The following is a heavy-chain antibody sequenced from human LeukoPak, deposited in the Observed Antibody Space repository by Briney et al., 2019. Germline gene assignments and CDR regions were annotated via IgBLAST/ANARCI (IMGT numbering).Heavy chain of an antibody. CDR1: GGSISSSSYY. CDR2: IYYSGST. D-gene: IGHD3-10*01. Sequence: SETLSLTCTVSGGSISSSSYYWGWIRRSPGKGLEWIGSIYYSGSTYNNPSLRSRITISVDTSKNQFSLKLSSVTAADTAVYYCARGSRGWFDPWGQGTLVTVSS. CDR3: ARGSRGWFDP. V-gene: IGHV4-39*01. J-gene: IGHJ5*02.